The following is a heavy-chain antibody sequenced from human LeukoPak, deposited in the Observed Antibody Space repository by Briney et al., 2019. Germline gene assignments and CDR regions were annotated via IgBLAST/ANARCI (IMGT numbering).Heavy chain of an antibody. CDR1: GGSISSSSYY. D-gene: IGHD3-10*01. CDR3: ARGYGSGSYCLFDY. J-gene: IGHJ4*02. Sequence: SETLSLTCTVSGGSISSSSYYWGWIRQPPGKGLEWIGSIYYSGSTYYNPSLKSRVTISVDTSKNQFSLKLSSVTAADTAVYYCARGYGSGSYCLFDYWGQGTLVTVSS. V-gene: IGHV4-39*07. CDR2: IYYSGST.